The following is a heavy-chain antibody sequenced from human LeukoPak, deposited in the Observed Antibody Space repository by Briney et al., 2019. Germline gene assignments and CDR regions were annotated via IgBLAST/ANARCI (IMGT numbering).Heavy chain of an antibody. CDR3: AREHSSSSRDYYYHYYMDV. Sequence: SETLSLTCTVSGGSISSYYWSWIRQPPGKGLEWIGYSYYSGSTNYNPSLKSRVTISVDTSKNQFSLKLSSVTAADTAVYYCAREHSSSSRDYYYHYYMDVWGKGTTVTVSS. CDR2: SYYSGST. CDR1: GGSISSYY. J-gene: IGHJ6*03. V-gene: IGHV4-59*01. D-gene: IGHD6-6*01.